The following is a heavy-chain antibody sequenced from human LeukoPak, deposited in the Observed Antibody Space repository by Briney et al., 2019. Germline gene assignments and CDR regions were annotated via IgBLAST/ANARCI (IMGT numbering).Heavy chain of an antibody. CDR3: ARSYADRGFDY. V-gene: IGHV4-59*01. Sequence: SETLSLTCTVSGGSISNNYWSWIRQPPGKGLEWIGYIYYSGSTNYNPSLKSRVTISVDTSKNQFSLKLSSVTAADTALYYCARSYADRGFDYWGQGTLVTVSS. CDR1: GGSISNNY. J-gene: IGHJ4*02. D-gene: IGHD1-14*01. CDR2: IYYSGST.